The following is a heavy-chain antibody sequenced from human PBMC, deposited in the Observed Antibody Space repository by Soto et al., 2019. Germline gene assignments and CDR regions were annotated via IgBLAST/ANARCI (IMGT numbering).Heavy chain of an antibody. CDR3: AREGIGAYYYEGMDV. D-gene: IGHD6-13*01. CDR1: GYTFSSYG. V-gene: IGHV1-18*01. Sequence: QVQLEQSGAEVKKPGASVKVSCKASGYTFSSYGISWVRQAPGQGLEWMGWISGYKGNTNYELKFQDRVTMTTDTSTNTAYMELRSLRSDDTAVYYCAREGIGAYYYEGMDVWGQGTTVTVSS. CDR2: ISGYKGNT. J-gene: IGHJ6*02.